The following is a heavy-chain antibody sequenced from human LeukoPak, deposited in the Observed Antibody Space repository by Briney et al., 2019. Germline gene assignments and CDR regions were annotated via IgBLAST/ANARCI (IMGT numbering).Heavy chain of an antibody. Sequence: GASVKVSCKASGYTFTGYYMHWVRQAPGQGLEWMGWINPNSGGTNYAQKFQGRVTMTRDTSISTAYMELSRLRSDDTAVYYCARDWGWELGWGNFDYWGQGTLVTVSS. V-gene: IGHV1-2*02. J-gene: IGHJ4*02. CDR1: GYTFTGYY. D-gene: IGHD1-26*01. CDR3: ARDWGWELGWGNFDY. CDR2: INPNSGGT.